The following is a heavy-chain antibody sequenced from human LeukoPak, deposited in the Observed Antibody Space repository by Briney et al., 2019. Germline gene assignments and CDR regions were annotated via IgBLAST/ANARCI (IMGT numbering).Heavy chain of an antibody. CDR2: INHNGEAI. J-gene: IGHJ4*02. CDR3: ARDYDWALDF. D-gene: IGHD3-9*01. Sequence: PGGSLRLSCAASGFPFSSRVMSWVRQAPGKGLEWLAYINHNGEAIYYPEFVKGRFIISRDNAKNTLFLQMNDLRDEDTAVYYCARDYDWALDFWGQGTRVTVSS. V-gene: IGHV3-48*02. CDR1: GFPFSSRV.